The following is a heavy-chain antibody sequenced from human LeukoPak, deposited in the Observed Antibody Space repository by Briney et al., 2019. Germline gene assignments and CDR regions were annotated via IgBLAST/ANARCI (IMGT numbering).Heavy chain of an antibody. CDR1: GGSISNYY. V-gene: IGHV4-59*01. J-gene: IGHJ1*01. D-gene: IGHD6-19*01. CDR3: ARGYSRDWGLQYFQH. CDR2: IYSSGST. Sequence: SETLSLTCTVSGGSISNYYWSWIRQPPGKGLEWIGYIYSSGSTSYNPSLKSRVTMSVDTSKNQLSLNLNSVTAADTAVYHCARGYSRDWGLQYFQHWGQGTLATVSS.